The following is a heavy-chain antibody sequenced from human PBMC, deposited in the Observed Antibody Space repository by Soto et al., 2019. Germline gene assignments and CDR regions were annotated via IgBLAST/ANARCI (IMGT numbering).Heavy chain of an antibody. CDR1: GGSFSGYY. CDR2: INHSGST. D-gene: IGHD3-16*02. J-gene: IGHJ4*02. Sequence: SETLSLTCAVYGGSFSGYYWSWIRQPPGKGLEWIGEINHSGSTNYNPSLKSRVTISVDTSKNQFSLKLSSVTAADTAVYYCARSLYYDYVWGSYRPYYFAYWGQGTLVTVSS. CDR3: ARSLYYDYVWGSYRPYYFAY. V-gene: IGHV4-34*01.